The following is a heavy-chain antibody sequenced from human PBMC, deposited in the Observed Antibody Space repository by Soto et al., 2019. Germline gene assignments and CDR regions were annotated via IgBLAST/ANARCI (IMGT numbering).Heavy chain of an antibody. V-gene: IGHV1-2*02. J-gene: IGHJ4*02. CDR1: GYTFTDQY. D-gene: IGHD3-10*01. Sequence: SVKVSCKTSGYTFTDQYVHWVRQAPGQGLEWLGWINPFSGGAKYPQRFKDKVSMTADTSISTVYMYLTSLTSDDTAIYYCARSLGTYFLDFWGQ. CDR3: ARSLGTYFLDF. CDR2: INPFSGGA.